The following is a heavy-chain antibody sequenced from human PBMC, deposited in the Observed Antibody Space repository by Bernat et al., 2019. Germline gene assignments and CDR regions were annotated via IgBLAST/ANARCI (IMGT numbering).Heavy chain of an antibody. J-gene: IGHJ4*02. CDR3: ARTPRFDTWYFDY. V-gene: IGHV3-33*01. Sequence: QVQLVESRGRVVQPGTSLTVSCAASGFTFGSHVVHWVRQAPGKGLEWVAVMWFDGSDTWYADSVQGRFTISRDISNNRLSLQMNSLRAEDTAVYYCARTPRFDTWYFDYWGQGTVVTVSS. D-gene: IGHD6-13*01. CDR1: GFTFGSHV. CDR2: MWFDGSDT.